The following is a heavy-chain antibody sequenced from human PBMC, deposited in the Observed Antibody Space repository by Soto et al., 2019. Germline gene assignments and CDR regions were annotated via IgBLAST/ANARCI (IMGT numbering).Heavy chain of an antibody. CDR3: ERDRAAVASTFDY. CDR1: GYFMTNGNY. D-gene: IGHD6-13*01. V-gene: IGHV4-38-2*02. J-gene: IGHJ4*02. Sequence: NPSETLSLTCAVSGYFMTNGNYWGWIRQSPGKGLEWIGSIYYTGRTYYNPSLKSRVTMSVDTSKNQFSLKLTSVTAADTAVYYWERDRAAVASTFDYWGQGTLVTVSS. CDR2: IYYTGRT.